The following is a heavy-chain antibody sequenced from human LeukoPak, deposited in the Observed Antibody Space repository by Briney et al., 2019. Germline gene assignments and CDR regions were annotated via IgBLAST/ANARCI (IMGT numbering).Heavy chain of an antibody. CDR3: ARALKTEGVLFMSRWFDP. J-gene: IGHJ5*02. D-gene: IGHD3-10*01. V-gene: IGHV4-30-2*01. Sequence: TSETLSLTCTVSGGSISSGGYYWSWIRQPPGKGLEWIGYIYHSGSTYYNPSLKSRVTISVDRSKNQFSLKLSSVTAADTAVYYCARALKTEGVLFMSRWFDPWGQGTLVTVSS. CDR2: IYHSGST. CDR1: GGSISSGGYY.